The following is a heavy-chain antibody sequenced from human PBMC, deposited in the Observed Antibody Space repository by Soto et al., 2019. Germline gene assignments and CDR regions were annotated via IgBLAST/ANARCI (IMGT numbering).Heavy chain of an antibody. CDR3: ARIYCTNGVCYGMDV. D-gene: IGHD2-8*01. J-gene: IGHJ6*02. Sequence: SETLSLTCTVSGGSISSGGYYWSWIRQHPGKGLEWIGYIYYSGSTYYNPSLKSRVTISVDTSKNQFSLKLSSVTAADTAVYYCARIYCTNGVCYGMDVWGQGTTVTVSS. CDR1: GGSISSGGYY. CDR2: IYYSGST. V-gene: IGHV4-31*03.